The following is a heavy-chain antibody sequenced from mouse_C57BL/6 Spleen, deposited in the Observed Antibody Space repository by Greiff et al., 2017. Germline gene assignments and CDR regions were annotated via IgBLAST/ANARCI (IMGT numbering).Heavy chain of an antibody. CDR1: GYAFSSSW. CDR3: AHSNLYAMDY. V-gene: IGHV1-82*01. J-gene: IGHJ4*01. CDR2: IYPGDGDT. D-gene: IGHD2-5*01. Sequence: QVQLKQSGPELVKPGASVKISCKASGYAFSSSWMNWVKQRPGKGLEWIGRIYPGDGDTNYNGKFKGKATLTADKSSSTAYMQLSSLTSEDSAVYFCAHSNLYAMDYWGQGTSVTVSS.